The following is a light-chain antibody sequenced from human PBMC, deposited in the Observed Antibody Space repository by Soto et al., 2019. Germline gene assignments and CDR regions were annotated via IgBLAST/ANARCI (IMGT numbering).Light chain of an antibody. Sequence: EIVLTQSPGTLSLSPGERATLSCRASQSVSSSYLAWYQQKPGQAPRLLIYGASSRATGIPDRFSGSGSGTDFTLTISRLDSEDFAVYYCQQYGSSPWYTFGQGTKLEIK. CDR3: QQYGSSPWYT. J-gene: IGKJ2*01. CDR1: QSVSSSY. CDR2: GAS. V-gene: IGKV3-20*01.